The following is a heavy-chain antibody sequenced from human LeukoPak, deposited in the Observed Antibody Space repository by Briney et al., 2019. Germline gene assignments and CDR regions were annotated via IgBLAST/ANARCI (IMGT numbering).Heavy chain of an antibody. CDR2: IYYSGST. CDR3: AARPFYYGSGSYPPFSY. CDR1: GFTFSSYA. Sequence: GSLRLSCAASGFTFSSYAMSWIRQPPGKGLEWIGYIYYSGSTNYNPSLKSRVTISVDTSKNQFSLKLSSVTAADTAVYYCAARPFYYGSGSYPPFSYWGQGTLVTVSS. J-gene: IGHJ4*02. V-gene: IGHV4-59*01. D-gene: IGHD3-10*01.